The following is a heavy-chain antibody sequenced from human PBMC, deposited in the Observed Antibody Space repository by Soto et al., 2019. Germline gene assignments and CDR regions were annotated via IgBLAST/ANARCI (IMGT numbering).Heavy chain of an antibody. CDR3: ASGNDFWSGPRAFDI. CDR2: IYYSGST. CDR1: GGSISSYY. J-gene: IGHJ3*02. Sequence: PSETLSLTCTVSGGSISSYYWSWIRQPPGKGLEWIGYIYYSGSTNYNPSLKSRVTISVDTSKNQFSLKLSSVTAADTAVYYCASGNDFWSGPRAFDIWGLGTMVTVSS. V-gene: IGHV4-59*01. D-gene: IGHD3-3*01.